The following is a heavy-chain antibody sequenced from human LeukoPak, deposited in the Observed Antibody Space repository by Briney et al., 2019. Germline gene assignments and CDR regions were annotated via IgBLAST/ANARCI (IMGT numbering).Heavy chain of an antibody. D-gene: IGHD6-19*01. Sequence: GGSLRLSCAASGFTFSSYGMHWVRQAPGKGLEWVAVISYDGSNKYYADSVKGRFTISRDNTKNTLYLQMNSLRAEDTAVYYCAKDQKAVAGDGMDVWGQGTTVTVSS. CDR2: ISYDGSNK. J-gene: IGHJ6*02. CDR1: GFTFSSYG. V-gene: IGHV3-30*18. CDR3: AKDQKAVAGDGMDV.